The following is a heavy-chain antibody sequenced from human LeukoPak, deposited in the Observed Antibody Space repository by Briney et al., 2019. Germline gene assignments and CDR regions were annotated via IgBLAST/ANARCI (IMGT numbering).Heavy chain of an antibody. Sequence: ASVKVSCKASGYTFTGYYMHWVRQAPGQGLEWMGWINPNSGGTNYAQKLQGRVTMTRDTSISTAYMELSRLRSDDTAVYYCARVGELEGYQLLYYYYGMDVWGQGTTVTVSS. CDR3: ARVGELEGYQLLYYYYGMDV. J-gene: IGHJ6*02. V-gene: IGHV1-2*02. D-gene: IGHD2-2*01. CDR1: GYTFTGYY. CDR2: INPNSGGT.